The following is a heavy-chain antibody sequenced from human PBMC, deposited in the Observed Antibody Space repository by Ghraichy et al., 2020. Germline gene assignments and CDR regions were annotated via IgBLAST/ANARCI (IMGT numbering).Heavy chain of an antibody. CDR1: GFTFSSYA. CDR3: AKGSESYYDSSGPFDY. D-gene: IGHD3-22*01. V-gene: IGHV3-23*01. J-gene: IGHJ4*02. CDR2: ISGSGGST. Sequence: GGSLRLSCAASGFTFSSYAMSWVRQAPGKGLEWVSAISGSGGSTYYADSVKGRFTISRDNSKNTLYLQMNSLRAEDTAVYYCAKGSESYYDSSGPFDYWGQGTLVTVSS.